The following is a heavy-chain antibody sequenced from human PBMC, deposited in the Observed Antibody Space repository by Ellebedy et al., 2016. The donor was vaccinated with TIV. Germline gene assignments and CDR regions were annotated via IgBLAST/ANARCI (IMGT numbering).Heavy chain of an antibody. D-gene: IGHD1-26*01. J-gene: IGHJ4*02. CDR3: ARLQSGSSAY. Sequence: GGSLRLXXAASGFTFSSYSMNWVRQAPGKGLEWVSSISSSSSYIYYADSVKGRFTISRDNAKNSLYLQMNSLRAEDTAVYYCARLQSGSSAYWGQGTLVTVSS. CDR2: ISSSSSYI. CDR1: GFTFSSYS. V-gene: IGHV3-21*01.